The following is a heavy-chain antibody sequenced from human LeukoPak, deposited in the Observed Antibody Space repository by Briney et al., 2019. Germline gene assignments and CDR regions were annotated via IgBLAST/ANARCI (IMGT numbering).Heavy chain of an antibody. CDR3: AREVATIAYYYYYYMDV. V-gene: IGHV1-18*01. CDR1: GYTFTSYG. D-gene: IGHD5-12*01. J-gene: IGHJ6*03. CDR2: ISAYNGNT. Sequence: EASVKVSCKASGYTFTSYGISWVRQAPGQGLEWMGWISAYNGNTNYAQKLQGRVTMTTDTSTSTAYMELRSLRSDDTAVYYCAREVATIAYYYYYYMDVWGKGTTVTVSS.